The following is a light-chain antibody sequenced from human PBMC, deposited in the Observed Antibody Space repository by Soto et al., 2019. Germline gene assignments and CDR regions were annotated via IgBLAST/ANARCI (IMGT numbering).Light chain of an antibody. V-gene: IGKV1-5*01. CDR2: DAS. CDR1: QSISSW. Sequence: DIQMTQSPSTLSASVGDRVTITCRASQSISSWLAWYQQKPGKATKLLIYDASSLESGVPSRFSGSGSGTEFTLTISSLQPDDFATYYCQQYNSYSWTVGQGTKVDIK. CDR3: QQYNSYSWT. J-gene: IGKJ1*01.